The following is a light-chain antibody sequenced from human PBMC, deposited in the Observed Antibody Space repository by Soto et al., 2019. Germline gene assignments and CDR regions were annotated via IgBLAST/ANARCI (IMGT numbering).Light chain of an antibody. CDR3: HQYGHSPVT. CDR2: DAS. CDR1: QSVRSTY. Sequence: IVLTQTPGTVSLSPGERATLSCRASQSVRSTYFAWYQHKPGQAPRLLIFDASTRATGIPDRFSGSGSGTDFTLTISRLEPEDFALYYCHQYGHSPVTFGGGTKVDIK. J-gene: IGKJ4*01. V-gene: IGKV3-20*01.